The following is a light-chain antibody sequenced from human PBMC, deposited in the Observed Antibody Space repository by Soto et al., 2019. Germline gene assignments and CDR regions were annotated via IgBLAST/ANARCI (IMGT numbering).Light chain of an antibody. Sequence: QSVLTQPPSASGSPGQSVTISCTGTSSDVGVYNYVSWYQQHPGKAPKLMIYEVSKRPSGVPDRFSGSKSGNTASLTVSGLQAEDEADYYCSSYAGSTSYVFGTGTKVTVL. CDR1: SSDVGVYNY. CDR3: SSYAGSTSYV. J-gene: IGLJ1*01. V-gene: IGLV2-8*01. CDR2: EVS.